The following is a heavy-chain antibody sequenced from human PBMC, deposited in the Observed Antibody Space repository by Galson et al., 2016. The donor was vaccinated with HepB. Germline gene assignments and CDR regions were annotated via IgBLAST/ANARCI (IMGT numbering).Heavy chain of an antibody. CDR2: LSPDGRRA. V-gene: IGHV3-74*01. Sequence: SLRLSCAASGFTFSSYWMHWVRQAPGKGLVWVSRLSPDGRRAAYADSVQGRFTISRDNAKNTLYLQMNRLRAEDTAVYSCSSGVEMASILWDVWGQGTTVTVSS. J-gene: IGHJ6*02. CDR3: SSGVEMASILWDV. CDR1: GFTFSSYW. D-gene: IGHD5-24*01.